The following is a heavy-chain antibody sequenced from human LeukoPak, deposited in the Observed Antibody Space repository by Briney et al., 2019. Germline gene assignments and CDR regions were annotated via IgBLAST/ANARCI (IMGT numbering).Heavy chain of an antibody. CDR3: ARAPRYYYDSSGTEPNYGMDV. CDR2: IYYSGST. V-gene: IGHV4-59*12. J-gene: IGHJ6*02. D-gene: IGHD3-22*01. CDR1: GGSISSYY. Sequence: PSETLSLTCTVSGGSISSYYWSWIRQPPGKGLEWIGYIYYSGSTNYNPSLKSRVTISVDTSKNQFSLNLMSVTAADTAVYYCARAPRYYYDSSGTEPNYGMDVWGQGTTVTVSS.